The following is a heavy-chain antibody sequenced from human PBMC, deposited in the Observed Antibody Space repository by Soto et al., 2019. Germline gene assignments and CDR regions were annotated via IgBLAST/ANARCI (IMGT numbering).Heavy chain of an antibody. J-gene: IGHJ6*02. CDR2: ISYDGSNK. CDR3: ARDPYYYDSSGDGYYYYGMDV. D-gene: IGHD3-22*01. CDR1: GFTFSSYA. Sequence: QVQLVESGGGVVQPGRSLRLSCAASGFTFSSYAMHWVRQAPGKGLEWVAVISYDGSNKYYADSVKGRFTISRDNSKNTLYLQMNSLRAEDTAVYYCARDPYYYDSSGDGYYYYGMDVWGQGTTVTVSS. V-gene: IGHV3-30-3*01.